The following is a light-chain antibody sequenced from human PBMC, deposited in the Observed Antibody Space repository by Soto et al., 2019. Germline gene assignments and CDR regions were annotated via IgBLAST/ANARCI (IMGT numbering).Light chain of an antibody. Sequence: QSVLTQPAPVSGSPGQSIPISCSGTRSDLGSYNYVAWYQQFPGKTPKILIYGVSNRPSGVSSRFSVSKSGNTASLTISGLQAEDEADYYCISYTGSTYVFGTGTKGTVL. CDR1: RSDLGSYNY. V-gene: IGLV2-14*01. CDR2: GVS. J-gene: IGLJ1*01. CDR3: ISYTGSTYV.